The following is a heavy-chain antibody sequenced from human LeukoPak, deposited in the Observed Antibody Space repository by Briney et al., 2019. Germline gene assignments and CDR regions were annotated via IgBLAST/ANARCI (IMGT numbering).Heavy chain of an antibody. CDR3: ARYYYGSGTSFDP. CDR1: GFTFSDYW. J-gene: IGHJ5*02. V-gene: IGHV3-7*01. CDR2: IKKDGSEK. D-gene: IGHD3-10*01. Sequence: PGGSLRLSCAASGFTFSDYWMRWVRQAPGKGLEWVANIKKDGSEKHYVDSVKGRFTISRDNAKNSLYLQMSSLRAEDTAVFYCARYYYGSGTSFDPWGQGTLVTVSS.